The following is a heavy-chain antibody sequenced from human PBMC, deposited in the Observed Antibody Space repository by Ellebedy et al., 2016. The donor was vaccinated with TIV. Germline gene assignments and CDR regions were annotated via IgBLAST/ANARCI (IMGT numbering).Heavy chain of an antibody. CDR3: ARGGYCSSTSCAPADAFDV. CDR1: GFPFSTYV. Sequence: GGSLRLSCAASGFPFSTYVMHWVRQAPGKGLEWAAVIWSDGSSKYYADSVKGRFTISGDSSTNTVYLQMTSLRADDTAVYYCARGGYCSSTSCAPADAFDVWGPGTEVTISS. J-gene: IGHJ3*01. D-gene: IGHD2-2*01. V-gene: IGHV3-33*01. CDR2: IWSDGSSK.